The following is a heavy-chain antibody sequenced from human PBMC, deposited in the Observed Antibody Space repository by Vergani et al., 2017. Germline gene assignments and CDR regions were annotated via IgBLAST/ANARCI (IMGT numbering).Heavy chain of an antibody. V-gene: IGHV1-2*06. Sequence: QVQLVQSGAEVKTPGASVKVSCKASGYTFTGYYMHWVRQAPGQGLEWMGRINPNSGGTNYAQKFQGRVTITADESTSTAYMELSSLRSEDTAVYYCAREDYYDSSGYYSWFDYWGQGTLVTVSS. CDR1: GYTFTGYY. CDR3: AREDYYDSSGYYSWFDY. J-gene: IGHJ4*02. D-gene: IGHD3-22*01. CDR2: INPNSGGT.